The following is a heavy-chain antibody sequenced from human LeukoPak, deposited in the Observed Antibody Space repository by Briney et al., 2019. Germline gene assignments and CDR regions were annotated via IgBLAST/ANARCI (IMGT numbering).Heavy chain of an antibody. CDR2: ISGNNGNT. CDR3: ARGRWIPDRFDY. Sequence: ASVKVSCKASGYTFTSYAMHWVRQAPGQRLEWMGWISGNNGNTNYAQKFQGRITMTTDSSTSTAYMELRSLRSDDTAVYYCARGRWIPDRFDYWGQGTLVTVSS. CDR1: GYTFTSYA. D-gene: IGHD5-24*01. J-gene: IGHJ4*02. V-gene: IGHV1-18*01.